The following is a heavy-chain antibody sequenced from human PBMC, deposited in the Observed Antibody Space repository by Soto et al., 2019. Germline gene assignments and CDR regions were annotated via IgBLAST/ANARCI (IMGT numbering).Heavy chain of an antibody. V-gene: IGHV3-48*02. CDR2: ISGSSDTI. J-gene: IGHJ6*02. CDR3: ARDHRGSTWFVGIYYYFGVDV. CDR1: GFTLSRYN. Sequence: EVQLVESGGGLVQPGGSLRLSCAASGFTLSRYNMNWVRQAPGKGLEWVSYISGSSDTIYYADSVKGRFTISRDNAKNSLYLQMDTLRHEDTAVYYCARDHRGSTWFVGIYYYFGVDVWGQGTTVTVSS. D-gene: IGHD6-13*01.